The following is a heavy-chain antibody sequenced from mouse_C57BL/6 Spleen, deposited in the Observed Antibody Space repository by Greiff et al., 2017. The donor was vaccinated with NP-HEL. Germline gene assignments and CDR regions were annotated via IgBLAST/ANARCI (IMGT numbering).Heavy chain of an antibody. J-gene: IGHJ4*01. Sequence: QVQLQQPGAELVMPGASVKLSCKASGYTFTSYWMHWVKQRPGQGLEWIGEIDPSDSYTNYNQKFKGKATLTADKSSSTAYMQLSSLTSEDSAVYYCARHYSGYTMEYRGEGTSLTVSS. D-gene: IGHD2-1*01. CDR2: IDPSDSYT. CDR1: GYTFTSYW. V-gene: IGHV1-69*01. CDR3: ARHYSGYTMEY.